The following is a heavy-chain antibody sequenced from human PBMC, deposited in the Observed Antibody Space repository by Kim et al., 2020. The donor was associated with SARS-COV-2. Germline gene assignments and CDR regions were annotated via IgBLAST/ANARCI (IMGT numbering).Heavy chain of an antibody. V-gene: IGHV3-48*03. J-gene: IGHJ3*02. D-gene: IGHD6-19*01. CDR1: GFTFDSYE. CDR3: ARASVTGTDAFDI. Sequence: GGSLRLSCAASGFTFDSYEINWVRQAPGKGLEWVSYISDSGSTTYYADSVKGRFTVPRDNAKNSLFLQMNSLRAEDTAVYYCARASVTGTDAFDIWGQGTLVTVSS. CDR2: ISDSGSTT.